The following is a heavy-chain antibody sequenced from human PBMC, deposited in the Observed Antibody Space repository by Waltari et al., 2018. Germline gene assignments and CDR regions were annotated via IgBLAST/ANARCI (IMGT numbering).Heavy chain of an antibody. J-gene: IGHJ6*04. Sequence: EVQLVESGGGLVQPGGSLRLSCEASGFIFSTYWMHWVRQAPGKGLVGGSRMEKGWGSGNRDADSVKGRFTTSRENAKSTLYLQVNRLRAEDTGVYYCARDHYYSKDVWGTGTTVTVSS. CDR3: ARDHYYSKDV. CDR1: GFIFSTYW. CDR2: MEKGWGSGN. V-gene: IGHV3-74*01.